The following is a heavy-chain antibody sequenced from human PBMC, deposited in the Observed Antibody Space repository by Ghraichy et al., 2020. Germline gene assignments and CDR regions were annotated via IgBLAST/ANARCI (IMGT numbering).Heavy chain of an antibody. CDR1: GFIFSNNG. Sequence: LSLTCAASGFIFSNNGMHWVRQAPGKGLEWVAVIWYDGSNKYHADSVKGRFTISRDNSRNTLFLQMDSLRAEDTAVYYCARDFGTLARGAKGGFDYWGQGTLVTVSS. J-gene: IGHJ4*02. CDR3: ARDFGTLARGAKGGFDY. CDR2: IWYDGSNK. V-gene: IGHV3-33*01. D-gene: IGHD3-10*01.